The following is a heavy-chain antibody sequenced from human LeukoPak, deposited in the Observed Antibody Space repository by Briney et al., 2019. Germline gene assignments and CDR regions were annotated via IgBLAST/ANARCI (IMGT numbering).Heavy chain of an antibody. D-gene: IGHD6-19*01. CDR1: GFTFSSYA. V-gene: IGHV3-23*01. CDR2: ISCSGGIT. Sequence: PGGSLRLSCAASGFTFSSYAMSRVRQAPGKGLEWVFTISCSGGITYYADPVKGRFNISRDNSKNTLYLQVNSLRAEDTAVYYCAKVVGSGWYDYWGQGTLVTVSS. CDR3: AKVVGSGWYDY. J-gene: IGHJ4*02.